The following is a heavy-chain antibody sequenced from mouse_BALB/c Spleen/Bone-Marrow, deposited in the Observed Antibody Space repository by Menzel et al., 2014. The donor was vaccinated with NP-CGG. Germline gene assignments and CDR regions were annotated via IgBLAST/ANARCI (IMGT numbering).Heavy chain of an antibody. J-gene: IGHJ4*01. D-gene: IGHD2-14*01. CDR3: ARDKYDGAMDY. CDR2: IWGDGST. CDR1: GFSLTGYG. Sequence: QVQLKESGPGLVAPSQSLSITCTVSGFSLTGYGVNWVRQPPGKGLEWLGMIWGDGSTDYNSALKSRLSISKDNSKSQVLLKMNSRQTDDTARYYCARDKYDGAMDYWSQGTSATVSS. V-gene: IGHV2-6-7*01.